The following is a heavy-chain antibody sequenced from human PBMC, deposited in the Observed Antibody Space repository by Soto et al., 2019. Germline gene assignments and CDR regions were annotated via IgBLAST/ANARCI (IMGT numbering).Heavy chain of an antibody. V-gene: IGHV1-18*04. D-gene: IGHD2-2*01. Sequence: ASVKVSCKASGYTFTSYGMSWVRQAPGQGLEGMGWISSYNGNTNYAQKVQGRVTMTTDTSTSTTYMELRSLRSDDTAVYYCARGPLYCSTTSCFSGVTWFDPWGQGTLVTVSS. CDR1: GYTFTSYG. CDR3: ARGPLYCSTTSCFSGVTWFDP. J-gene: IGHJ5*02. CDR2: ISSYNGNT.